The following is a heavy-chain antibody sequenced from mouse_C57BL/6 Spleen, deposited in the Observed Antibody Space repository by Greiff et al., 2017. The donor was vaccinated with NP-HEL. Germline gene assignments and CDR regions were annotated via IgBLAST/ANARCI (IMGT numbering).Heavy chain of an antibody. D-gene: IGHD1-1*01. V-gene: IGHV1-53*01. CDR3: AKGQFITTVVADY. CDR1: GYTFTSYW. Sequence: VQLQQPGTELVKPGASVKLSCKASGYTFTSYWMHWVKQRPGHGLEWIGNINPSNGGTNYNEKFKSKATLTVDKSSSTAYMQLSSLTSEDSAVYYCAKGQFITTVVADYWGQGTTLTVSS. J-gene: IGHJ2*01. CDR2: INPSNGGT.